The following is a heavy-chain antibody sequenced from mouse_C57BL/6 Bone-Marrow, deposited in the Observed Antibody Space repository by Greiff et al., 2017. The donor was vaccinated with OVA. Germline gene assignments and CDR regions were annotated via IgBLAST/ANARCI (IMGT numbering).Heavy chain of an antibody. CDR3: ARYYGSGDYFDY. J-gene: IGHJ2*01. V-gene: IGHV5-17*01. CDR2: ISSGSSTI. CDR1: GFTFSDYG. Sequence: EVQGVESGGGLVKPGGSLKLSCAASGFTFSDYGMHWVRQAPEKGLEWVAYISSGSSTIYYADTVKGRFTISRDNAKNTLFLQMTSLRSEDTAMYYCARYYGSGDYFDYWGQGTTLTVSS. D-gene: IGHD1-1*01.